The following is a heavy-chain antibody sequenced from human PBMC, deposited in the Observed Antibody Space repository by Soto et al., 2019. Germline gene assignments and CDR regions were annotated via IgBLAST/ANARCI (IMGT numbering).Heavy chain of an antibody. D-gene: IGHD3-10*01. CDR2: ISGSGGST. J-gene: IGHJ4*02. CDR3: AKDLPYYGSGSYSDY. Sequence: GGSLRLSCAASGFTFSSYAMSWVRQDSGKGLEWVSAISGSGGSTYYADSVKGRFTISRDNSKNTLYLQMNSLRAEDTAVYYCAKDLPYYGSGSYSDYWGQGTLVTVSS. CDR1: GFTFSSYA. V-gene: IGHV3-23*01.